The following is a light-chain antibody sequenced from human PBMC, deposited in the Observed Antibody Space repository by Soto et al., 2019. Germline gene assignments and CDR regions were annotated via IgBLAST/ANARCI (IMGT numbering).Light chain of an antibody. Sequence: QSALTQPASVSGSPGQSITISCTGTSSDVGGHNYVSWYQQHPGKAPKLMIYDVSDRPSGVSNRFSGSKSGYTASLTISGLQAEDEADYYCSSYTSSSIYVFGTGTKLTVL. J-gene: IGLJ1*01. CDR1: SSDVGGHNY. V-gene: IGLV2-14*01. CDR2: DVS. CDR3: SSYTSSSIYV.